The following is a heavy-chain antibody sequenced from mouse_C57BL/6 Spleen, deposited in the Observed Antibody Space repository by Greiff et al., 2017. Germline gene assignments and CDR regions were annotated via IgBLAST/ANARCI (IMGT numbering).Heavy chain of an antibody. CDR1: GYTFTDYN. CDR3: ATTPLYYGSSFAWFAY. CDR2: INPNNGGT. V-gene: IGHV1-18*01. D-gene: IGHD1-1*01. J-gene: IGHJ3*01. Sequence: VQLQQSGPELVKPGASVKIPCKASGYTFTDYNMDWVKQSHGKSLEWIGDINPNNGGTIYNQKFKGKATLTVDKSSSTAYMELRSLTSEDTAVYYWATTPLYYGSSFAWFAYWGQGTLVTVSA.